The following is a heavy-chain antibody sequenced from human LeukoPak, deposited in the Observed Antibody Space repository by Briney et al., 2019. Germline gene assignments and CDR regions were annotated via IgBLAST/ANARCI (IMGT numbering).Heavy chain of an antibody. CDR2: MKKDGSET. V-gene: IGHV3-7*01. Sequence: GGSLRLSSVVSGFTSSSYSMIWVRQAPGKGLQWVANMKKDGSETKYVESVKGRFTISRDNAKNSLYLQMNSLRAEDTAVYYCGRHRSGSGTYFIDYWGQGTLVSVSS. CDR3: GRHRSGSGTYFIDY. D-gene: IGHD3-10*01. J-gene: IGHJ4*02. CDR1: GFTSSSYS.